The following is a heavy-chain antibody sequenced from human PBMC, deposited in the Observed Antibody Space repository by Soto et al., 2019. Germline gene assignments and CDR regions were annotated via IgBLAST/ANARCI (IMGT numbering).Heavy chain of an antibody. V-gene: IGHV3-23*01. CDR3: VKAYYDYIWGSYPDY. CDR2: ISGSGGST. J-gene: IGHJ4*02. CDR1: GFTFSSYA. D-gene: IGHD3-16*01. Sequence: GGSLRLSCAASGFTFSSYAMSWVRQAPGKGLEWVSAISGSGGSTYYADSVKGRFTISRDNSKNTLYLQMNSLRAVDTAVYYCVKAYYDYIWGSYPDYWGQGTLVTLSS.